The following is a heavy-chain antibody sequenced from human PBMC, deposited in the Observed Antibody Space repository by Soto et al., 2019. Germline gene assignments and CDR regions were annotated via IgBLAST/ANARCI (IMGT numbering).Heavy chain of an antibody. D-gene: IGHD6-19*01. V-gene: IGHV4-59*01. CDR3: ARSVAVPGAHIDY. CDR1: VVSISGSY. J-gene: IGHJ4*02. CDR2: VYYTGST. Sequence: SETLSLTCSVSVVSISGSYWSCIRQSPGKGLEWLGYVYYTGSTNYSPSLRSRVSISVDTSKNEFSLRRSSVTAADTAVYFCARSVAVPGAHIDYWGQRTQVTVSS.